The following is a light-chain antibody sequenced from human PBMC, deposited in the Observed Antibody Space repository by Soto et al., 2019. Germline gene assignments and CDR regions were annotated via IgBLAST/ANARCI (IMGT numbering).Light chain of an antibody. V-gene: IGKV1-33*01. CDR1: RGISTY. CDR2: DAS. J-gene: IGKJ2*01. CDR3: QQFDSLPYT. Sequence: DIQMTQSPPALSASVGDRVTITCQASRGISTYLNWFQHKPGEAPKLLVYDASSLETGVPSRFSGRGFGADFSFTISSLQPEDTAIYYCQQFDSLPYTCGQGTKLQI.